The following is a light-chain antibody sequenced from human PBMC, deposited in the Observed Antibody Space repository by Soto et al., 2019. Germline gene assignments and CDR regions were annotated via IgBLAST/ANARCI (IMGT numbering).Light chain of an antibody. CDR2: KVS. CDR3: MQGTHWPIT. V-gene: IGKV2-30*02. J-gene: IGKJ5*01. CDR1: QSLVHSDGIAY. Sequence: DVVMTQSPLSLPVTLGQPASISCRSKQSLVHSDGIAYFSWFQQRPGRSPRRLIYKVSNRDSGVPARFSGSGSGTDFALKISRVEAEDVGVYYCMQGTHWPITFGQGTRLEI.